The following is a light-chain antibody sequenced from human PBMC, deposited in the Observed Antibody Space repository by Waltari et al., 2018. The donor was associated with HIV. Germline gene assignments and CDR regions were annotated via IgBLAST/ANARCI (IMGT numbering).Light chain of an antibody. V-gene: IGLV2-23*02. CDR3: CAYAGSTTYVI. CDR2: EVS. CDR1: SSDVGGYNL. Sequence: QSALTQPASVSGSPGQSITISCTGTSSDVGGYNLVSWYHQHPGKAPKLMIYEVSKRPSGVSTRFSGSKAVNTASLTISGLQAEDEADYYCCAYAGSTTYVIFGGGTKLTVL. J-gene: IGLJ2*01.